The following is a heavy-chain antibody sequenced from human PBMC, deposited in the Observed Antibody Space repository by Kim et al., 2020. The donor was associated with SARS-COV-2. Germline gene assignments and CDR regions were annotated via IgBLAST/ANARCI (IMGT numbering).Heavy chain of an antibody. CDR1: GLTLSSSW. V-gene: IGHV3-7*01. J-gene: IGHJ4*02. Sequence: GGSLRLSCAASGLTLSSSWMGWVRQAPGKGLEWVASIKPDGSEKYYVDSVKGRFTISRDNAKNSLCLQMNSLRAEDTAVYYCGRGRSGSYDYWGQGTLVTVPS. D-gene: IGHD1-26*01. CDR2: IKPDGSEK. CDR3: GRGRSGSYDY.